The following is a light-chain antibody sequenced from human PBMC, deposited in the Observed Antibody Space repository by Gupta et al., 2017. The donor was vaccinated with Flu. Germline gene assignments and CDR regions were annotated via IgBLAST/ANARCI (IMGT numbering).Light chain of an antibody. CDR1: SSDVGGYNY. CDR3: SSYTSSSTVV. CDR2: EVS. Sequence: QSALTQPASVSGSPGQALTIPSTGTSSDVGGYNYVSWYQQHPGKAPKLMIYEVSNRPSGVSNRFSGSKSGNTASLTISGLQAEDEADYYCSSYTSSSTVVFGGGTKLTVL. V-gene: IGLV2-14*01. J-gene: IGLJ2*01.